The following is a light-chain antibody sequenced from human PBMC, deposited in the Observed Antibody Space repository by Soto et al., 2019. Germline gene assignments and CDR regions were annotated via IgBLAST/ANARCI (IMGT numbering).Light chain of an antibody. CDR2: DAS. J-gene: IGKJ5*01. Sequence: DVQLTPTPSTLSASVGDEVTITCRASQTISRWLAWYQQKPGRAPKLLIYDASTLESGVPSRFSGSGSETEFTLTISRLQPDDFATYFCHSRAFGQGTRLAI. V-gene: IGKV1-5*01. CDR1: QTISRW. CDR3: HSRA.